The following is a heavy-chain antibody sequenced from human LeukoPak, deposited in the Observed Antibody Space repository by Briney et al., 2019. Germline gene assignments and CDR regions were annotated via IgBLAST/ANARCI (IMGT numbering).Heavy chain of an antibody. V-gene: IGHV1-69*13. CDR1: GGTFSSYA. J-gene: IGHJ4*02. CDR3: ARALEPLGYSSTHS. D-gene: IGHD6-13*01. CDR2: IIPIFGTA. Sequence: ASVKVSCKASGGTFSSYAISWVRQAPEQGLEWMGGIIPIFGTANYAQKFQGRVTITADESTSTAYMELSSLRSEDTAVYYCARALEPLGYSSTHSWGQGTLVTVSS.